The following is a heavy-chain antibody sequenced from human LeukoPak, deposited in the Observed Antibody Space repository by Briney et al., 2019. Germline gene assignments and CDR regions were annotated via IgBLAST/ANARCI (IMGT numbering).Heavy chain of an antibody. CDR2: IVVGSGNT. J-gene: IGHJ4*02. CDR1: GFTFTSSA. D-gene: IGHD5-24*01. CDR3: AAHHGGGYNISDY. Sequence: GTSVKVSCKASGFTFTSSAMQWVRQARGQRLEWIGWIVVGSGNTNYAQKFQERVTITRGMSTSTAYMELSSLRSEDTAVYYCAAHHGGGYNISDYWGQGTLVTVSS. V-gene: IGHV1-58*02.